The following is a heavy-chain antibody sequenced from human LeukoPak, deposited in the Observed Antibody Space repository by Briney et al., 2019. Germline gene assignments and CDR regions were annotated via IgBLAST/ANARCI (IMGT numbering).Heavy chain of an antibody. V-gene: IGHV4-4*07. CDR2: IHGNGST. CDR1: GASITAHS. J-gene: IGHJ6*03. D-gene: IGHD3-22*01. Sequence: SETLSLTCTVSGASITAHSWNWIRQPAGKALEWIGRIHGNGSTNYNPSLKSRVTMSLDTSKSQFSLKLPSVTAADTALYYCARDMVSTWPYFYTYYYMDVWGQGTTVAVSS. CDR3: ARDMVSTWPYFYTYYYMDV.